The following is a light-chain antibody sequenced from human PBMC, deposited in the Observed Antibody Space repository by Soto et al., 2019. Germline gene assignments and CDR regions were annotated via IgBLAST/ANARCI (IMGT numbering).Light chain of an antibody. CDR3: QQSYISPRT. CDR1: HNIKTY. Sequence: DIQMTQSPSSLSASVGDTVSITCRASHNIKTYLNWYLQKPGKAPKLLIYGASSLQSGVPSRLSGSGSGIDFTLTISSLQPEDFATYYCQQSYISPRTFGQGTKVDIK. V-gene: IGKV1-39*01. J-gene: IGKJ1*01. CDR2: GAS.